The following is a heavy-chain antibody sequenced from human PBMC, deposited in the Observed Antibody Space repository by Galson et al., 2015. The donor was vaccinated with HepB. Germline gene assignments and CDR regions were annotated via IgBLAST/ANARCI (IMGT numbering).Heavy chain of an antibody. CDR2: ISYDGSNK. CDR1: GFTFSSYG. J-gene: IGHJ4*02. Sequence: LRLSCAASGFTFSSYGMHWVRQAPGKGLEWVAVISYDGSNKYYADSVKGRFTLSRDNSKNTLYLQMNSLRAEDTAVYYCAKDSSYYYDSSGYIDYWGQGTLVTVSS. V-gene: IGHV3-30*18. CDR3: AKDSSYYYDSSGYIDY. D-gene: IGHD3-22*01.